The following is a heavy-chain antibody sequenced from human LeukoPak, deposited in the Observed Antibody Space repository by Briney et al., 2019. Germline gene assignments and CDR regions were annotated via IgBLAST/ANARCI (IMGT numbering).Heavy chain of an antibody. CDR3: ARGSWDDYVWGSYRYPYFDY. D-gene: IGHD3-16*02. J-gene: IGHJ4*02. CDR1: GFTVSSNY. Sequence: GGSLRLSCAASGFTVSSNYMSWVRQAPGKGLEWVSVIYSGGSTYYADSVKSRFTISRDNSKNTLYLQTNSLRAEDTAVYYCARGSWDDYVWGSYRYPYFDYWGQGTLVTVSS. CDR2: IYSGGST. V-gene: IGHV3-53*01.